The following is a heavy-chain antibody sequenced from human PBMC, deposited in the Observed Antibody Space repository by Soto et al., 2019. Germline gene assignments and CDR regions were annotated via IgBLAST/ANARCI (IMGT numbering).Heavy chain of an antibody. Sequence: GGSVRLSCAASGFTFSSYAMSWVRQAPGKGLEWVSGISGSGGITYYADSVKGRFTISRDNSKNTLYLQLNSLRAEDTAVYYCAQSKVGATSNYFDYWGQGTLVTVSS. CDR3: AQSKVGATSNYFDY. CDR1: GFTFSSYA. V-gene: IGHV3-23*01. J-gene: IGHJ4*02. CDR2: ISGSGGIT. D-gene: IGHD1-26*01.